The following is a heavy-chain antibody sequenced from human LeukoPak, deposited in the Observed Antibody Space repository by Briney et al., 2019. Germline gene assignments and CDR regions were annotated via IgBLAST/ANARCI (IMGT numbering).Heavy chain of an antibody. CDR3: ATQGVLIRSYRDGVDY. Sequence: GGSLRLSCAASGFTFSSYAMSWVRQAPGKGLEWVSAISGSGGSTYYADSVKGRFTISRDNSKNTLYLQMNSLRAEDTAVYYCATQGVLIRSYRDGVDYWGQGTLVTVSS. V-gene: IGHV3-23*01. CDR1: GFTFSSYA. D-gene: IGHD1-26*01. CDR2: ISGSGGST. J-gene: IGHJ4*02.